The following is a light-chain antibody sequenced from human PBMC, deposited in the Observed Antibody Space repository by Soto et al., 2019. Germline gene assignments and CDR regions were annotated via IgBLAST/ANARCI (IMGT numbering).Light chain of an antibody. V-gene: IGKV3-20*01. CDR3: QQYDRSPWT. J-gene: IGKJ1*01. CDR1: QSVSSSY. CDR2: GTS. Sequence: EIVLTQSPGTLSLSPGERATLSCRASQSVSSSYLAWYQQKPGQAPSLLIYGTSKRATGIPDRFSGSGSGTDFTLTISRLEPEDFAVYYCQQYDRSPWTFGQGTKEEIK.